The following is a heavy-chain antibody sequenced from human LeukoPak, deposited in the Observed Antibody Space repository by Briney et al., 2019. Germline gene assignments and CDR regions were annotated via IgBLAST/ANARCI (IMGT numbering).Heavy chain of an antibody. D-gene: IGHD6-13*01. CDR1: EFTFSNYS. CDR3: VRDPSYSSGWYPYFFDY. V-gene: IGHV3-48*01. J-gene: IGHJ4*02. CDR2: ISSSSSTI. Sequence: GGSLRLSCAASEFTFSNYSVNWVRQAPGKGLEWVSYISSSSSTIYYADSVKGRFTISRDNAKNSVYLQMNSLRAEDTAVYYCVRDPSYSSGWYPYFFDYWGQGTQVTVSS.